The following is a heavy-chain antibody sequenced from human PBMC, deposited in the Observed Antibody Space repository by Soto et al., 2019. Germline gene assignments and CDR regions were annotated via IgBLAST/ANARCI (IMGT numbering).Heavy chain of an antibody. D-gene: IGHD3-10*01. CDR3: ARVRPHVGIRRETRARGFDS. J-gene: IGHJ4*02. CDR2: IDSRGRT. Sequence: SETLSLTCGVNGGSFSMYYWTWIRQPPEKGLEWIGEIDSRGRTNYSPSLKSRITLSLDTSKNQFSRRLTSMSPADAAMYYCARVRPHVGIRRETRARGFDSWGQGTRVTVSS. CDR1: GGSFSMYY. V-gene: IGHV4-34*01.